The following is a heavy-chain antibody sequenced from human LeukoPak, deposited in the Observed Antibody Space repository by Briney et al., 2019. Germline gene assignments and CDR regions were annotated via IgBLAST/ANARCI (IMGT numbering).Heavy chain of an antibody. D-gene: IGHD2-21*02. CDR1: GFTFSSYG. J-gene: IGHJ4*02. Sequence: GGSLRLSCAASGFTFSSYGMHWVRQAPGKGLEWVAVISYDGSNKYYADSVKGRFTISRDNSKSTVYLQMNSLRAEDTGVYYCARDRLEAVTDDDYFDYWGQGTLVTVSS. V-gene: IGHV3-30*03. CDR2: ISYDGSNK. CDR3: ARDRLEAVTDDDYFDY.